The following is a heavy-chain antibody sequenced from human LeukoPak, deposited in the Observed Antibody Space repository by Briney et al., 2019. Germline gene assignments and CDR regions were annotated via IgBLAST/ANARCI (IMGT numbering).Heavy chain of an antibody. D-gene: IGHD6-13*01. CDR2: INYNGGAT. Sequence: GGSLRLSCAASGFTVSSSYMSWVRQAPGKGLEWVSAINYNGGATYYADSVKGRFTISRDNSKNTLYLQMNSLRAEDAAVYYCAKDLGAAAGTGGAFHIWGQGTMVTVSS. CDR1: GFTVSSSY. J-gene: IGHJ3*02. CDR3: AKDLGAAAGTGGAFHI. V-gene: IGHV3-23*01.